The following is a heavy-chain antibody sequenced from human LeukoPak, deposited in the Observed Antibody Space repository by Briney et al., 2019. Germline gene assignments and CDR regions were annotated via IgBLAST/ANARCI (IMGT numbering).Heavy chain of an antibody. J-gene: IGHJ5*02. CDR2: TDYRSKWYN. CDR3: ARDRGPGYSSSWGNWFDP. V-gene: IGHV6-1*01. CDR1: GDSVSSNSAA. Sequence: SQTLSLTCAISGDSVSSNSAAWNWIRQSPSRGLEWLGRTDYRSKWYNDYAVSVKSRIAINPDTSKNQFSLQLNSVTPEDTAVYYCARDRGPGYSSSWGNWFDPWGQGTLVTVSS. D-gene: IGHD6-13*01.